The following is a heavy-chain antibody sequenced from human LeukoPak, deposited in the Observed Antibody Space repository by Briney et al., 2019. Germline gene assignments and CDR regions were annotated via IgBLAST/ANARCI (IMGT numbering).Heavy chain of an antibody. V-gene: IGHV3-74*01. CDR2: ISGDGTAR. CDR1: GFTSSSYW. CDR3: AKEDMDV. J-gene: IGHJ6*02. Sequence: QTGGSLRLSCAASGFTSSSYWMHWVRQVPGKGLVWVSRISGDGTARNYADSVKGRFTISRDDAKNTVDLQMNSLRAEDTAVYYCAKEDMDVWGQGTTVTVSS.